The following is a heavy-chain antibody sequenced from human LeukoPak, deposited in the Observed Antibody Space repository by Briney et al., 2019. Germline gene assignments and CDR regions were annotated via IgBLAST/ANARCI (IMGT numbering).Heavy chain of an antibody. CDR3: ARVLARYGNLDY. D-gene: IGHD1-14*01. CDR2: INPNSGGT. CDR1: GYTFTHYY. Sequence: GASVKVSCKASGYTFTHYYIHWVRQAPGQGLEWMGWINPNSGGTNYTQKFQGRVTMTRDTSISTAYLELNRLTSDDTAVYYCARVLARYGNLDYWGQGILVTVSS. V-gene: IGHV1-2*02. J-gene: IGHJ4*02.